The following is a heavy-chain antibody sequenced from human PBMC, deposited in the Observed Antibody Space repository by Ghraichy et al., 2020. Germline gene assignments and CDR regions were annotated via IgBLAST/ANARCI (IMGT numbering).Heavy chain of an antibody. CDR2: IKQDGSEK. CDR3: ARDEYSSGWYPNYYYYGMDV. J-gene: IGHJ6*02. D-gene: IGHD6-19*01. Sequence: LSLTCAASGFTFSSYWMSWVRQAPGKGLEWVANIKQDGSEKYYVDSVKGRFTISRDNAKNSLYLQMNSLRAEDTAVYYCARDEYSSGWYPNYYYYGMDVWGQGTTVTVSS. CDR1: GFTFSSYW. V-gene: IGHV3-7*01.